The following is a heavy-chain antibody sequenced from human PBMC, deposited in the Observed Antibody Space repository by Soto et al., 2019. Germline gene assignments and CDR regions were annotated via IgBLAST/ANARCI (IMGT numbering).Heavy chain of an antibody. CDR3: ARGRPEGARLDP. J-gene: IGHJ5*02. CDR1: GGSISGFY. CDR2: IYYSGSA. V-gene: IGHV4-59*08. Sequence: SETLSLTCTISGGSISGFYWGWIRQPPGKGLEWIGNIYYSGSANYDPSLRSRVTISLNTSKNQFSLKLSSVTAADPAVYYCARGRPEGARLDPWGQGTLVTVSS. D-gene: IGHD6-19*01.